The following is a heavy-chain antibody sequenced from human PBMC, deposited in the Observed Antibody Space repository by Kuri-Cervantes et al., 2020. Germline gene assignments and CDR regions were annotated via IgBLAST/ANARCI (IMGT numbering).Heavy chain of an antibody. V-gene: IGHV4-39*01. CDR2: TFYRGTT. Sequence: GSLRLSCFVSAGSVSTSSYYWAWIRQPPGKGLEWIGSTFYRGTTFYNPSLKSRLTISVDTSKNQFSLRLSSVTAADTAVYYCARSASITGTFYWGQGTPVTVSS. J-gene: IGHJ4*02. D-gene: IGHD1-7*01. CDR1: AGSVSTSSYY. CDR3: ARSASITGTFY.